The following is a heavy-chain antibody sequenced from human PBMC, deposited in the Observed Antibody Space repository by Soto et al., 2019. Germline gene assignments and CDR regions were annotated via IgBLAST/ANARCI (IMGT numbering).Heavy chain of an antibody. CDR1: VGSISSSNW. CDR2: IYHSGST. V-gene: IGHV4-4*02. D-gene: IGHD6-13*01. Sequence: SETLSLTCAFSVGSISSSNWWSWVRQPPGKGLEWIGEIYHSGSTNYNPSLKSRVTISVDKSKNQFSLKLSSVTAADTAVYYCARGPSLIAAAGNSWFEPWGQGTLVNVSS. J-gene: IGHJ5*02. CDR3: ARGPSLIAAAGNSWFEP.